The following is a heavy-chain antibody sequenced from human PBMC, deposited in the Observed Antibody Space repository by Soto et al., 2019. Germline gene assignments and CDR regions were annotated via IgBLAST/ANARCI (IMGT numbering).Heavy chain of an antibody. Sequence: GGSLRLSCAASGFPFKTYGIHWVRQVPGKGLQWVAALSYDGVNKFYADSVKGRFTISRDNSKNTVSLEMNNLRADDTAVYYCARDRGHVEWLPRQIDYWGQGTTVTVSS. CDR1: GFPFKTYG. V-gene: IGHV3-33*05. CDR2: LSYDGVNK. J-gene: IGHJ4*02. D-gene: IGHD3-3*01. CDR3: ARDRGHVEWLPRQIDY.